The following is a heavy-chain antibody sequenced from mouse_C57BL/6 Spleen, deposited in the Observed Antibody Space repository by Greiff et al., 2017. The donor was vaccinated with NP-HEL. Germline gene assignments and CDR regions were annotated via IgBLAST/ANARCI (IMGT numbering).Heavy chain of an antibody. CDR3: ARGYRGYFDY. Sequence: QVQLQQSGAELVRPGSSVKLSCKASGYTFTSYWMDWVKQRPGQGLEWIGNIYPSDSETHYNQKFKDKATLTVDKSSSTAYMQLSSLTSEDSAVYYCARGYRGYFDYWGQGTTLTVSS. CDR1: GYTFTSYW. J-gene: IGHJ2*01. CDR2: IYPSDSET. V-gene: IGHV1-61*01. D-gene: IGHD2-12*01.